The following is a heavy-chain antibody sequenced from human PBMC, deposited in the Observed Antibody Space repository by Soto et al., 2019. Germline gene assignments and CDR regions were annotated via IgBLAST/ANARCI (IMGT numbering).Heavy chain of an antibody. CDR2: ISYSGTT. CDR1: GGSISYYY. Sequence: SETLSLTCTVSGGSISYYYWRWIRQPPGKRLEWIGYISYSGTTFYNPSLKSRVTISVDTSKNQFSLKLSSVTAADTAVYYCARDAPSSSYFDYWGQGTLVTVS. J-gene: IGHJ4*02. D-gene: IGHD2-2*01. CDR3: ARDAPSSSYFDY. V-gene: IGHV4-59*01.